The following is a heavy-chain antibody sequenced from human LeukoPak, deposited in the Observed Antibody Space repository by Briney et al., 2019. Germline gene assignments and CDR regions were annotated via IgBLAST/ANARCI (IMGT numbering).Heavy chain of an antibody. J-gene: IGHJ5*02. CDR2: INTNTGNP. CDR3: AREAAATPYHWFDP. CDR1: GYTFTSYA. D-gene: IGHD2-15*01. V-gene: IGHV7-4-1*02. Sequence: ASVKVSCKASGYTFTSYAMNWVRQAPGQGLEWMGWINTNTGNPTYAQGFTGRFVFSLDTSVSTAYLQISSLKAEDTAVYYCAREAAATPYHWFDPWGQGTLVTVSS.